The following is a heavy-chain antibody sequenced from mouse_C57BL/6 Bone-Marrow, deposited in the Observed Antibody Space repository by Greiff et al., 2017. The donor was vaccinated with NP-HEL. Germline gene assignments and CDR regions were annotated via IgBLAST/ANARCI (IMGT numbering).Heavy chain of an antibody. CDR2: IHPNSGST. CDR1: GYTFTSYW. D-gene: IGHD2-12*01. V-gene: IGHV1-64*01. Sequence: QVQLQQPGAELVKPGASVKLSCKASGYTFTSYWMHWVKQRPGQGLEWIGMIHPNSGSTNYNEKFKSKATLTVDESSSTAYMQLSSLTSEDSAVYYCARRGAYYTYFDYWGQGTTLTVSS. CDR3: ARRGAYYTYFDY. J-gene: IGHJ2*01.